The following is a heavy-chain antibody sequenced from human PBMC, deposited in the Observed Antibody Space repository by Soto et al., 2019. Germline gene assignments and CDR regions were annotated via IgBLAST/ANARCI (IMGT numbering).Heavy chain of an antibody. J-gene: IGHJ3*02. D-gene: IGHD6-13*01. CDR1: GFTFSSYG. V-gene: IGHV3-30*18. CDR2: ISYDGSNK. Sequence: GGSLRLSCAASGFTFSSYGMHWVRQAPGKGLEWVAVISYDGSNKYYADSVKGRFTISRDNSKNTLYLQMNSLRAEDTAVYYCAKDKVRSSSWYGDAFDIWGQGTMVTVSS. CDR3: AKDKVRSSSWYGDAFDI.